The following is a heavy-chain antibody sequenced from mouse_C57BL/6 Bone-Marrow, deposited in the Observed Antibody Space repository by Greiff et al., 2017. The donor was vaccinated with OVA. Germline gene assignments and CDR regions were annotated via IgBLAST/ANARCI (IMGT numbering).Heavy chain of an antibody. J-gene: IGHJ2*01. CDR2: IHPNSGST. CDR3: ARGRYYGSTRDY. CDR1: GYTFTSYW. Sequence: QVQLQQPGAELVKPGASVKLSCKASGYTFTSYWMHWVKQRPGQGLEWIGMIHPNSGSTNYNEKFKSKATLTVDKSSSTAYMQLSSLTSEDSAVYYGARGRYYGSTRDYWGQGTTLTVSS. V-gene: IGHV1-64*01. D-gene: IGHD1-1*01.